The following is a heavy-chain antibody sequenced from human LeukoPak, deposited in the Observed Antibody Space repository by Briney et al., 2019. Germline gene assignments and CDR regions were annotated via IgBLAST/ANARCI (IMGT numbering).Heavy chain of an antibody. CDR1: GFTFSNYW. J-gene: IGHJ4*01. Sequence: PGGSLRLSCAASGFTFSNYWVHWVRQAPGKGLEWVSRINRDGSTTKYADCVNSRFTVSRDNDKNTLNLQMNSLRAEDTAVYYCARDKTSGGSSEIDYWGHGALVTV. V-gene: IGHV3-74*03. CDR3: ARDKTSGGSSEIDY. D-gene: IGHD1-26*01. CDR2: INRDGSTT.